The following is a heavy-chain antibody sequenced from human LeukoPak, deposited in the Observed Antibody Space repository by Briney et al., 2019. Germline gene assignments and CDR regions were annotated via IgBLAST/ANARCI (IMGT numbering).Heavy chain of an antibody. J-gene: IGHJ4*02. CDR3: AGGQWLVRNY. CDR1: GGSISSYY. D-gene: IGHD6-19*01. Sequence: SETLSLTCTVSGGSISSYYWSWIRQPPGKGLEWIGYIYYSGSTNYNPSLKSRVTISVDTSKNQFSLKLSSVTAADTAVYYCAGGQWLVRNYWGQGTLVTVSS. CDR2: IYYSGST. V-gene: IGHV4-59*01.